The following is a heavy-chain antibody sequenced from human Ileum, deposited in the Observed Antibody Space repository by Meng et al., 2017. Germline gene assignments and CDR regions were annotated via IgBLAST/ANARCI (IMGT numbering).Heavy chain of an antibody. V-gene: IGHV4-34*01. J-gene: IGHJ4*02. D-gene: IGHD3-10*01. CDR2: FDYTGAT. CDR3: ARRRGYYTSGDSE. Sequence: QVQLHQWGAGLLKPSETLSLTCTVDGGSFSAYYCIWIRQAPGRGLVWSGDFDYTGATNYNPSLKSRLSISLDTSKNQFSLSLSSVTAADTAIYYCARRRGYYTSGDSEWGQGTLVTVSS. CDR1: GGSFSAYY.